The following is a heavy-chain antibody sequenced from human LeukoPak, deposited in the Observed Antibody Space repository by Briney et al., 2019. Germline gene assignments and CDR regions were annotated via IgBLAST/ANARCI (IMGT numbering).Heavy chain of an antibody. CDR3: ARVDHSSGYYPIPF. CDR2: IYSGGST. J-gene: IGHJ4*02. D-gene: IGHD3-22*01. V-gene: IGHV3-53*01. CDR1: GFTVSSNY. Sequence: GGSLRLSCAASGFTVSSNYMSWVRQAPGKGLEWVSVIYSGGSTYYADSVKGRFTISRDNSKNTLYLQMNSLRAEDTAVYYCARVDHSSGYYPIPFWGQGTLVTVSS.